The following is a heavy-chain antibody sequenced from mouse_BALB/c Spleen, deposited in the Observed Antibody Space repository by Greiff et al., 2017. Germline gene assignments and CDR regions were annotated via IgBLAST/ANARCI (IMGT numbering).Heavy chain of an antibody. D-gene: IGHD2-10*01. CDR1: GYTFTSYY. Sequence: QVQLQQSGAELVKPGASVKLSCKASGYTFTSYYMHWVKQRPGQGLEWIGEINPSNGGTNFNEKFKSKATLTVDKSSSTAYMQLSSLTSEDSAVYYCTRCLLGAMDYWGQGTSVTVSS. V-gene: IGHV1S81*02. CDR3: TRCLLGAMDY. J-gene: IGHJ4*01. CDR2: INPSNGGT.